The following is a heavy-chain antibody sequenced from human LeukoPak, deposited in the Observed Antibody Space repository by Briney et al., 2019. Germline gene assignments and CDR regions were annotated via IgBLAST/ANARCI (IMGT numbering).Heavy chain of an antibody. CDR3: ARDFLGDTK. CDR1: GFTFSSYN. D-gene: IGHD3-16*01. J-gene: IGHJ4*02. Sequence: PGGSLRLSCAASGFTFSSYNMNWVRQAPGKGLEWVSYISSNTRVIHYADSVKGRFTISRGNGKNSLYLQMNSLRAEDTAVYYCARDFLGDTKWGQGTLVTVSS. CDR2: ISSNTRVI. V-gene: IGHV3-48*01.